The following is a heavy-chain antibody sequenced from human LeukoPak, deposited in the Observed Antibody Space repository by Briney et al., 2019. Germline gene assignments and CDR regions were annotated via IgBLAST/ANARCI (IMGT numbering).Heavy chain of an antibody. Sequence: GGSLRLSCAASGFTFSSYAMSWVRQAPGKGLEWVGRIKSKSDGGTTDYAAPVKGRFTVSRDDSKNTLYLQMNSLKTEDTAVYYCTTEYYYDISGYPTPPPGYWGQGTLVTVSS. D-gene: IGHD3-22*01. CDR3: TTEYYYDISGYPTPPPGY. CDR2: IKSKSDGGTT. CDR1: GFTFSSYA. V-gene: IGHV3-15*01. J-gene: IGHJ4*02.